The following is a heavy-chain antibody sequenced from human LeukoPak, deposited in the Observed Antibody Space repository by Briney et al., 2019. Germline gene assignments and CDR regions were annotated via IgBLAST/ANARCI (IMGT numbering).Heavy chain of an antibody. D-gene: IGHD3-3*01. CDR1: GFTVSDTW. CDR2: IKDKSGGATT. CDR3: ARDRSIPIFGVVTF. V-gene: IGHV3-15*01. Sequence: GGSLRLSCAASGFTVSDTWMSWVRQAPGKGLEWVGRIKDKSGGATTDYTAPVRGRFTISKDDSKNTLYLQMNSLITEDTAVYYCARDRSIPIFGVVTFWGQGTLVTVSS. J-gene: IGHJ4*02.